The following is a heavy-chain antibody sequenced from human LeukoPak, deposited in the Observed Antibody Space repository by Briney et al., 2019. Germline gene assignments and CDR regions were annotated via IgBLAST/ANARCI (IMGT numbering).Heavy chain of an antibody. CDR1: GRAITTYM. CDR3: VRDLWAWGETVAIGPFDP. CDR2: ISDRGGYT. D-gene: IGHD3-16*01. Sequence: GGSLRLSCAASGRAITTYMMSWVRQAPGKGLEWVSSISDRGGYTYYADSVKGRFTISRDNARNEVSLQMSSLRVEDTAIYYCVRDLWAWGETVAIGPFDPWGQGTLVTVSS. V-gene: IGHV3-21*04. J-gene: IGHJ5*02.